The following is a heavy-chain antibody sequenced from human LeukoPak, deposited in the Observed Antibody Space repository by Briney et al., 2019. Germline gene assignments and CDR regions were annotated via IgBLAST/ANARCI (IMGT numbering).Heavy chain of an antibody. V-gene: IGHV3-7*03. J-gene: IGHJ4*02. CDR2: IKQDGSEK. Sequence: GGSLRLSCAASGFTFSSYAMSWVRQAPGKGLEWVANIKQDGSEKYYVDSVKGRFTISRDNAKNSLYLQMNSLRAEDTAVYYCARDWPYSGYDDPDYWGQGTLVTVSS. CDR3: ARDWPYSGYDDPDY. D-gene: IGHD5-12*01. CDR1: GFTFSSYA.